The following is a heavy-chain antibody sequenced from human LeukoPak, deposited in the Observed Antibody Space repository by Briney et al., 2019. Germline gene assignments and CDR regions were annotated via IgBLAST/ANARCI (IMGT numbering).Heavy chain of an antibody. Sequence: SETLSLTCTVSGGSISSYYWSWIRQPPGKGLEWIGYIYYSGSTNYNPSLKSRVTISVDTSKNQFSLKLSSVTAADTAVYYCARVIDGIHDYWGQGTLVTVSS. V-gene: IGHV4-59*01. D-gene: IGHD5-24*01. CDR2: IYYSGST. CDR3: ARVIDGIHDY. CDR1: GGSISSYY. J-gene: IGHJ4*02.